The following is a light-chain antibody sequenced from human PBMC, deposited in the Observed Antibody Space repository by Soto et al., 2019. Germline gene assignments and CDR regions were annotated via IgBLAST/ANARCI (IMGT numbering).Light chain of an antibody. V-gene: IGKV3D-15*01. CDR1: QSVSSN. CDR2: GAS. CDR3: QQYNDWPFT. Sequence: DTVITQSPATRAVSPGERATLSCRASQSVSSNLAWYQQKPGQAPRLLIYGASSRATGIPVRFSGSESGTEFTLTISSLQSEDFAVYYCQQYNDWPFTFGPGTKVDI. J-gene: IGKJ3*01.